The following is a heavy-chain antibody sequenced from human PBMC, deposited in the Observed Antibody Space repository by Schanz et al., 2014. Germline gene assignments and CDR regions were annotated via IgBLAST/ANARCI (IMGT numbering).Heavy chain of an antibody. CDR1: GFTFSNHA. D-gene: IGHD6-19*01. CDR2: ISSSSGTI. Sequence: EVQLLESGGGLVQPGGSLRLSCAASGFTFSNHALSWVRQAPGKGLEWVSYISSSSGTIYYADSVKGRFTISRDNAKNSLYLQMNSLRVEDTAVYYCARDLISSGWYGWGQGTLVTVSS. CDR3: ARDLISSGWYG. J-gene: IGHJ4*02. V-gene: IGHV3-48*04.